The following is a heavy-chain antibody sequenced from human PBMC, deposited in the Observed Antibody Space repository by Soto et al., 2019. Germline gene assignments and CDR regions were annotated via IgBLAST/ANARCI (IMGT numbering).Heavy chain of an antibody. Sequence: QVQVVESGGGVVQPGRSLRLSCAASGFTFSSYGMHWVRQAPGKGLEWVAVISYDGSNKYYADSVKGRFTISRDNSKNTLYLQMNSLRAEDTAVYYCAKDVVVGATTGLGDYYYYYGMDVWGQGTTVTVSS. CDR2: ISYDGSNK. CDR1: GFTFSSYG. D-gene: IGHD1-26*01. J-gene: IGHJ6*02. CDR3: AKDVVVGATTGLGDYYYYYGMDV. V-gene: IGHV3-30*18.